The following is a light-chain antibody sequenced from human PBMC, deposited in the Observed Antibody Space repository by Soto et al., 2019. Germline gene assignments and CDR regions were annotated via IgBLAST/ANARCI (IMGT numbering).Light chain of an antibody. CDR2: GAS. CDR1: QGVSSN. J-gene: IGKJ5*01. Sequence: EIVMTQSPATLSVSPGERATISCRASQGVSSNLAWYQQKPGQAPRLLIYGASTRATGIPARFSGSGSGTEVTLTISSLQSEDVAVYYCQQYNNWPPITFGQGTRLEIK. V-gene: IGKV3-15*01. CDR3: QQYNNWPPIT.